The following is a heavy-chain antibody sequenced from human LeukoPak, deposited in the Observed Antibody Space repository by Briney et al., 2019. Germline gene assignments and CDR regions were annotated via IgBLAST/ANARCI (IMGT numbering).Heavy chain of an antibody. CDR2: ISSSSSTI. D-gene: IGHD3-3*01. Sequence: GGSLRLSCAASGFTFSSYSMNWVRQAPGKGLEWVSYISSSSSTIYYADSVKGRFTISRDNAKNSLYLQMNSLRAEDTAVYYCARGHTIFGVVINPAFDYWGQGTLVTVSS. CDR1: GFTFSSYS. J-gene: IGHJ4*02. V-gene: IGHV3-48*01. CDR3: ARGHTIFGVVINPAFDY.